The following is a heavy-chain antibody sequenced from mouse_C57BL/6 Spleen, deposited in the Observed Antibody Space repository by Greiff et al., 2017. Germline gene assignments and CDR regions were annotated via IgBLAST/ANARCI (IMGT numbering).Heavy chain of an antibody. D-gene: IGHD1-1*01. CDR2: ISDGGSYT. CDR1: GFTFSSYA. V-gene: IGHV5-4*01. Sequence: EVQGVESGGGLVKPGGSLKLSCAASGFTFSSYAMSWVRQTPEKRLEWVATISDGGSYTYYPDNVKGRFTISRDNAKNNLYLQMSHLKSEDTAMYYCARGGSSNYYAMDYWGQGTSVTVSS. J-gene: IGHJ4*01. CDR3: ARGGSSNYYAMDY.